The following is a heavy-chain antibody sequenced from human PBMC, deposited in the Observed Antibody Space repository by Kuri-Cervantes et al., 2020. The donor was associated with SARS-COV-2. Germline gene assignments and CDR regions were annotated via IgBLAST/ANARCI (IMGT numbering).Heavy chain of an antibody. CDR2: ISPSFGTA. J-gene: IGHJ5*02. CDR1: GGTFSSYA. CDR3: ARDGTNYYDSSGYYLMYNWFDP. D-gene: IGHD3-22*01. V-gene: IGHV1-69*06. Sequence: SVKVSCKASGGTFSSYAISWVRQAPGQGLEWMGGISPSFGTANYAQKFQGRVTITADKSTSTAYMELSSLRSEDTAVYYCARDGTNYYDSSGYYLMYNWFDPWGQGTLVTVSS.